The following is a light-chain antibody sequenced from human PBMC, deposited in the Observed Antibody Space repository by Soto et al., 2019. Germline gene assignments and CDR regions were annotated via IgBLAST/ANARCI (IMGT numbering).Light chain of an antibody. J-gene: IGKJ4*01. CDR2: GAS. Sequence: EIVLTQSPGTLSLSPGESATLSCRASQSVRSNYLAWYQQKPGQAPRLLIFGASNRATGIPPRFSGRGSGTDLTLTISRLEPEDFAVYYCQQYGSSPLTFGGGTKVDIK. CDR1: QSVRSNY. CDR3: QQYGSSPLT. V-gene: IGKV3-20*01.